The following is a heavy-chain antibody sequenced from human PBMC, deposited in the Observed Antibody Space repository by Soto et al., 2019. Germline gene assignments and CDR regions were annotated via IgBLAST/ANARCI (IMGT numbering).Heavy chain of an antibody. CDR3: AKGVRGVLNWFDP. D-gene: IGHD3-10*01. V-gene: IGHV4-31*03. J-gene: IGHJ5*02. CDR1: GGSISNSANH. CDR2: IYYSGGT. Sequence: QVQLQESGPGLVRPSQTLSLSCTVSGGSISNSANHWSWIRQHPGEGLEWNGYIYYSGGTYYSPSLKGRVTMSIGASKNRFSLKLGSVTAADTAVYYGAKGVRGVLNWFDPWGQGTLVTVSS.